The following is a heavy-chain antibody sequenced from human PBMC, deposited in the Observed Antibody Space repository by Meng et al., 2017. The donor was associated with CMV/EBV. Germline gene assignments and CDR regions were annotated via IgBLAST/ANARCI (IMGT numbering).Heavy chain of an antibody. CDR2: IIPIFGTA. V-gene: IGHV1-69*05. D-gene: IGHD3-10*01. CDR3: ARGRGLVYYYGMDV. J-gene: IGHJ6*02. CDR1: GYTFTSYY. Sequence: SVKVSCKASGYTFTSYYMHWVRQAPGQGLEWMGGIIPIFGTANYAQKFQGRVTITTDESTSTAYMELSSLRSEDTAVYYCARGRGLVYYYGMDVWGQGTTVTVSS.